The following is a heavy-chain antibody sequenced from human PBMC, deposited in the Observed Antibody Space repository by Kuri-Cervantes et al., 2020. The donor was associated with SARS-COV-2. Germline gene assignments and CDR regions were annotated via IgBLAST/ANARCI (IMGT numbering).Heavy chain of an antibody. D-gene: IGHD1-20*01. CDR1: GGTFSSYA. J-gene: IGHJ4*02. V-gene: IGHV1-69*13. Sequence: SVKVSCKASGGTFSSYAISWVRQAPGQGLEWMGRIFPIFGTANYVQKFQGRVTITADESTSTAYMELSSLRSEDTAVYYCAIANNWNFDYWGQGTLVTVSS. CDR3: AIANNWNFDY. CDR2: IFPIFGTA.